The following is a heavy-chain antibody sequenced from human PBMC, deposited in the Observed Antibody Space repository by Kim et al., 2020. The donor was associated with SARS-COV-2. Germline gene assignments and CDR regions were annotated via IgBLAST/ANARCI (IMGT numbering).Heavy chain of an antibody. D-gene: IGHD3-22*01. CDR2: ISSSGSTI. V-gene: IGHV3-48*03. CDR1: GFTFSSYE. CDR3: ARDHGGIVVVIYDY. J-gene: IGHJ4*02. Sequence: GGSLRLSCAASGFTFSSYEMNWVRQAPGKGLEWVSYISSSGSTIYYADSVKGRFTISRDNAKNSLYLQMNSLRAEDTAVYYCARDHGGIVVVIYDYWGQGTLVTVSS.